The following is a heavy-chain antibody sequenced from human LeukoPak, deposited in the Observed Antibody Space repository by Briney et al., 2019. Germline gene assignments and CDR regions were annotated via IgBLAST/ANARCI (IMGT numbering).Heavy chain of an antibody. CDR2: IYYSGST. CDR1: GGSISSSSYY. J-gene: IGHJ4*02. Sequence: SETLSLTCTVSGGSISSSSYYWGWIRQPPGTGLEWIGSIYYSGSTYYNPSLKSRVTISVDTSKNQFSLKLSSVTAADTAVYYCARHFYGDYLYYFDYWGQGTLVTVSS. V-gene: IGHV4-39*01. D-gene: IGHD4-17*01. CDR3: ARHFYGDYLYYFDY.